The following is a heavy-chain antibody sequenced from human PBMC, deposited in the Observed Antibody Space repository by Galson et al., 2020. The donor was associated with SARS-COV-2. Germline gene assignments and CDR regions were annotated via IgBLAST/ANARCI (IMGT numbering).Heavy chain of an antibody. CDR2: IYYSGST. Sequence: SETLSLTCTVSGGSISSGGYYWSWIRQHPGKGLEWIGYIYYSGSTYYNPSLKSRVTISVDTSKNQFSLKLSSVTAADTAVYYCAMARITMIVAIDAFDIWGQGTMVTVSS. V-gene: IGHV4-31*03. CDR1: GGSISSGGYY. J-gene: IGHJ3*02. D-gene: IGHD3-22*01. CDR3: AMARITMIVAIDAFDI.